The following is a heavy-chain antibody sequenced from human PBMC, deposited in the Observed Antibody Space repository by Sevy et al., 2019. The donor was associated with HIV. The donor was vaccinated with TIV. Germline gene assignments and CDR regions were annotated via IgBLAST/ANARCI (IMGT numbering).Heavy chain of an antibody. V-gene: IGHV1-18*01. Sequence: ASVKVSCKASGYTFTSYGISWVRQAPGQGLEWMGWISAYNGNTNYAQKLQGRVTMTTETSTSTAYMELRSLRSDDTAVYYCARGGRYCSSTSCYTRNWFDPWGQGTLVTVSS. D-gene: IGHD2-2*02. J-gene: IGHJ5*02. CDR2: ISAYNGNT. CDR1: GYTFTSYG. CDR3: ARGGRYCSSTSCYTRNWFDP.